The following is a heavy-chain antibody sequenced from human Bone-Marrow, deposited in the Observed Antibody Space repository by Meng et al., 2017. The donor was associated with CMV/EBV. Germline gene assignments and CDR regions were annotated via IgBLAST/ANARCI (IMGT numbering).Heavy chain of an antibody. CDR1: GFTFSSYW. V-gene: IGHV3-74*01. CDR3: ARSQYKSASDY. Sequence: GESLKISCAASGFTFSSYWMHWVRQAAGKGLVWVSRINSDGSTTIYADSVKGRFTISRDNAKNTLHLQMNGLRDEDTAVYYCARSQYKSASDYWGRGALVTSPQ. D-gene: IGHD1-14*01. J-gene: IGHJ4*02. CDR2: INSDGSTT.